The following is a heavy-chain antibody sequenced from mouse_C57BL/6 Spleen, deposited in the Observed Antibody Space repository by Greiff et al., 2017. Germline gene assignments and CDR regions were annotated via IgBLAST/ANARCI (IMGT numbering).Heavy chain of an antibody. J-gene: IGHJ2*01. CDR2: SRNKANDYTT. CDR3: ARDAFGYGFDY. V-gene: IGHV7-1*01. Sequence: EVMLVESGGGLVQSGRSLRLSCATSGFTFSDFYMEWVRQAPGKGLEWIAASRNKANDYTTEYSASVKGRFIVSRDTSQSILYLQMNALRAEDTAIYYCARDAFGYGFDYWGQGTTLTVSS. CDR1: GFTFSDFY. D-gene: IGHD2-2*01.